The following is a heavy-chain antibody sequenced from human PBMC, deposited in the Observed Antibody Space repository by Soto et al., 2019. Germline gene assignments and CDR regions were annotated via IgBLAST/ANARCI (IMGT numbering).Heavy chain of an antibody. CDR2: IYYSGST. CDR1: GGSISSSSYY. CDR3: ARHYSGDCFDY. D-gene: IGHD3-10*01. Sequence: QLQLQESGPGLVKPSETLSLTCTVSGGSISSSSYYWGWIRQPPGKGLEWIGSIYYSGSTYYNPSLKSRVTISVDTSKNQFSLKLSSVTAADTAVYYCARHYSGDCFDYWGQGTLVTVSS. V-gene: IGHV4-39*01. J-gene: IGHJ4*02.